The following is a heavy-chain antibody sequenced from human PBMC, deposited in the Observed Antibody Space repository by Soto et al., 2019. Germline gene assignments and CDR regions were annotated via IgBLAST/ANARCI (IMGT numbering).Heavy chain of an antibody. CDR1: GFTFSDYY. V-gene: IGHV3-11*01. D-gene: IGHD4-17*01. Sequence: GGSLRLSCAASGFTFSDYYMSWIRQAPGKGLEWVSYISSSGSTIYYADSVKGQFTISRDNAKNSLYLQMNSLRAEDTAVYYFATDYGDYVRGAFDIWGQGTMVTVS. CDR2: ISSSGSTI. CDR3: ATDYGDYVRGAFDI. J-gene: IGHJ3*02.